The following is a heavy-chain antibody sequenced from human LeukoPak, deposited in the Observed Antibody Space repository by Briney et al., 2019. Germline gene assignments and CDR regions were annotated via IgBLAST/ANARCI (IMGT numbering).Heavy chain of an antibody. Sequence: GGSLRLSCAASGFTLSSLAMHWVRQAPGKGLEWVSSSGTRSGTKYYADSVMGRFTISRDSAINSVSLQINSLRAEDTAVYYCLLQMTYGELSDPDFRGQGTLVTVSS. J-gene: IGHJ4*02. CDR1: GFTLSSLA. V-gene: IGHV3-21*01. CDR3: LLQMTYGELSDPDF. CDR2: SGTRSGTK. D-gene: IGHD3-16*02.